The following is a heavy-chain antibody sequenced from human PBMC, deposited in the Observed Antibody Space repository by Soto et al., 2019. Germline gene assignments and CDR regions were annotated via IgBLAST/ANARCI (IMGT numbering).Heavy chain of an antibody. CDR2: IYPGDSDT. Sequence: LGESLKISCKCSGYRFTSYWIGWVRQMPGKGLEWMGIIYPGDSDTRYSPSFQGQVTISADKSISTAYLQWSSLKASDTAMYYCAGGGVRGVITRTRDYYGMDVWGQGTTVTVSS. J-gene: IGHJ6*02. CDR1: GYRFTSYW. D-gene: IGHD3-10*01. CDR3: AGGGVRGVITRTRDYYGMDV. V-gene: IGHV5-51*01.